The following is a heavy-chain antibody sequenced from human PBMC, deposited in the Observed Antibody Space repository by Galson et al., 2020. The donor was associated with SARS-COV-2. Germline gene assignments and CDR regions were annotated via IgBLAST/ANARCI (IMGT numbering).Heavy chain of an antibody. Sequence: SETLSLTCTVSDDSISSYYWSWIRQPPGKGLEWIGYIYYSGSTNYNPSLKSRVIISVDTSKNQFSLKLSSVTAADTAVYYCARGLNGGYSYNWFDPGGQGTLVTVAS. CDR1: DDSISSYY. V-gene: IGHV4-59*01. CDR3: ARGLNGGYSYNWFDP. J-gene: IGHJ5*02. CDR2: IYYSGST. D-gene: IGHD2-21*02.